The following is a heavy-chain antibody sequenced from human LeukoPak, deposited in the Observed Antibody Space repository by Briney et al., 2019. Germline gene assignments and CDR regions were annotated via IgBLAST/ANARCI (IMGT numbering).Heavy chain of an antibody. CDR2: IRFDGRDK. J-gene: IGHJ4*02. CDR1: GFTFSSYG. V-gene: IGHV3-30*02. Sequence: PGGSLRLSCAASGFTFSSYGMNWVRQVPGKGLEWVAFIRFDGRDKYYADSVKSRFTISRDNSESTLDLQMNSLRVEDTAVYYCAKDRYSTSSTFTVNPFDYWGQGILVTVSS. D-gene: IGHD2-2*01. CDR3: AKDRYSTSSTFTVNPFDY.